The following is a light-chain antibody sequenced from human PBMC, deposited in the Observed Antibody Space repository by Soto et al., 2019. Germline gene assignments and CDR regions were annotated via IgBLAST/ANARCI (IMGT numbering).Light chain of an antibody. CDR3: SSYAGSNSYVV. J-gene: IGLJ2*01. Sequence: QSALTQPASASGSPGQSVTISCTGTRSDVGGYNYVSWYQQHPGKAPKLMIYEVSKRPSGVPDRFSGSKSGNTASLTVSGLQAEDEADYYCSSYAGSNSYVVFGGGTKLTVL. V-gene: IGLV2-8*01. CDR1: RSDVGGYNY. CDR2: EVS.